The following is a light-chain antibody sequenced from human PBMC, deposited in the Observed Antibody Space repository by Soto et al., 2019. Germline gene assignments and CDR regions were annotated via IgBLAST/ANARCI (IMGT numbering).Light chain of an antibody. Sequence: DIQLTQSPSFLSASVGDRVTITCRASQGINTFLAWYQQKPGKAPKVLIYDASRLHSGVPSRFSGSGSGTEYTLTINSLQPEDFATYFCQQLSTYSSFGGGTKVEIK. CDR1: QGINTF. V-gene: IGKV1-9*01. J-gene: IGKJ4*01. CDR2: DAS. CDR3: QQLSTYSS.